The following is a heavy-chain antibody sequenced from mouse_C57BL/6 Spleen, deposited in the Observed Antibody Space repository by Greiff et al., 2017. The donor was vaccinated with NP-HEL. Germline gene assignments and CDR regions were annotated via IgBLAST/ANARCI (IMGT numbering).Heavy chain of an antibody. CDR3: ARGEGMGGNSGGYAMDY. V-gene: IGHV5-16*01. D-gene: IGHD2-1*01. Sequence: EVQGVESEGGLVQPGSSMKLSCTASGFTFSDYYMAWVRQVPEKGLEWVANINYDGSSTYYLDSLKSRFIISRDNAKNILYLQMSSLKSEDTATYYCARGEGMGGNSGGYAMDYWGQGTSVTVSS. CDR1: GFTFSDYY. CDR2: INYDGSST. J-gene: IGHJ4*01.